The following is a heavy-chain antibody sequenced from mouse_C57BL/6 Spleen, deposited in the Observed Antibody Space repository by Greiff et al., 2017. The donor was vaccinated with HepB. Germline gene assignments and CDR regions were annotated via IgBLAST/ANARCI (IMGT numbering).Heavy chain of an antibody. V-gene: IGHV3-4*01. CDR1: GYSITNGNHW. D-gene: IGHD2-3*01. J-gene: IGHJ1*03. CDR3: ARAIYDGYSWYFDV. CDR2: ISSSGST. Sequence: DVKLVESGPALVKPSQTVSLTCTVTGYSITNGNHWWNWIRQVSGSKLEWIGYISSSGSTDSNPSLKSRISITRDTSKNQLFLQLNSVTTEDIATYYCARAIYDGYSWYFDVWGTGTTVTVSS.